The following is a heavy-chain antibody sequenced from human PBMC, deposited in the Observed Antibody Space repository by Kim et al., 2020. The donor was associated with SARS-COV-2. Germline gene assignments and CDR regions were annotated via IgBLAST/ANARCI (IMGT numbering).Heavy chain of an antibody. D-gene: IGHD3-10*01. CDR2: IKSKTDVGTT. J-gene: IGHJ6*02. V-gene: IGHV3-15*01. CDR3: TTTPDYDGSGSYYASNYYYYGMDV. Sequence: GGSLSLSCAASGFTFRTAWMSWVRQAPGKGLEWVGRIKSKTDVGTTDYAAPVKGRFTISRDDSKNTLYLQMNSLKTEDTAVYYGTTTPDYDGSGSYYASNYYYYGMDVWGQGTTVSVSS. CDR1: GFTFRTAW.